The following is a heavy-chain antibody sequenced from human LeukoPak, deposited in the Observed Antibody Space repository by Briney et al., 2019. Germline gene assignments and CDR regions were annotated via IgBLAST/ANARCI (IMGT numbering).Heavy chain of an antibody. CDR2: IYPGDSDT. V-gene: IGHV5-51*01. D-gene: IGHD2-2*01. Sequence: GECLKISCKGSGYSFTSYWIGWVRQMPGKGLEWMGIIYPGDSDTRYSPSFQGQVTISADKSISTAYLQWSSLKASDTAMYYCATRYCSSTSCYGGLDYWGQGTLVTVSS. CDR1: GYSFTSYW. CDR3: ATRYCSSTSCYGGLDY. J-gene: IGHJ4*02.